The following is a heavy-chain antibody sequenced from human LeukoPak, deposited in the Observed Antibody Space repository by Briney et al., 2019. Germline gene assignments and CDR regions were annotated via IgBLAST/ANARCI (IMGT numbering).Heavy chain of an antibody. D-gene: IGHD5-12*01. CDR2: VYARGNT. V-gene: IGHV4-4*08. CDR1: DDSISNYY. CDR3: AGGYSGYGVY. Sequence: SETLSLTCTVSDDSISNYYWSWIRQPPGKGLEWIGSVYARGNTNDNPSLKSRVTISVDTSKNQFSLKLSSVTAADTAVYYCAGGYSGYGVYWGQGTLVTVSS. J-gene: IGHJ4*02.